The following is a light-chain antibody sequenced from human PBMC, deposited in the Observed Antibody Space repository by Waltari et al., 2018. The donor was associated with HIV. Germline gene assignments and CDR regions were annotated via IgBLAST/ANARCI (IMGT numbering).Light chain of an antibody. CDR1: SGSIASYY. Sequence: SPGKTVIISCSRSSGSIASYYVQWYQQRPGSSPTTVIYEDNQRPSGVPDRFSGSIDSSSNSASLTISGLKTEDEADYYCQSYDSNNVLFGGGTKLTVL. J-gene: IGLJ2*01. CDR2: EDN. V-gene: IGLV6-57*01. CDR3: QSYDSNNVL.